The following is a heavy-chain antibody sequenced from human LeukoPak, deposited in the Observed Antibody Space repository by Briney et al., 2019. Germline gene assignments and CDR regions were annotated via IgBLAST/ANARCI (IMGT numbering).Heavy chain of an antibody. CDR3: ARGLRNYYGMDV. J-gene: IGHJ6*02. CDR1: GFTFSSYW. D-gene: IGHD5-12*01. Sequence: GGSLRLSCAASGFTFSSYWMHWVRQAPGKGLVWVSRINSDGSSTSYADSVEGRFTISRDNAKNTLYLQMNSLRAEDAAVYYCARGLRNYYGMDVWGQGTTVTVSS. V-gene: IGHV3-74*01. CDR2: INSDGSST.